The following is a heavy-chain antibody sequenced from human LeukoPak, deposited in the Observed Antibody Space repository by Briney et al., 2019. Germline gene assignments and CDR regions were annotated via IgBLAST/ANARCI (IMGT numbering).Heavy chain of an antibody. Sequence: PGGSLRLSCAASGFRFEAYAMHWVRHVPGKGLEWVSHLNKDGDRTYYADSVKGRFTISRDNSKNSLYLQMNSLRSEDTALYYSRTWAFYFGLDVWGQGITVTVSS. D-gene: IGHD2/OR15-2a*01. CDR3: RTWAFYFGLDV. J-gene: IGHJ6*02. V-gene: IGHV3-43*02. CDR1: GFRFEAYA. CDR2: LNKDGDRT.